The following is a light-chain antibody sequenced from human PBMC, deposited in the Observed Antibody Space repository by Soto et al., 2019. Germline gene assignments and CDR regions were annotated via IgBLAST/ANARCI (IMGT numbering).Light chain of an antibody. Sequence: EIVLTQSPGTLSLSPGERATLSCRASQSVSDMYLAWYQQKPGQAPRLLIYASNRATGIPDRFSGSGSGTDFTLTISRQDPEDFAVYYCQHYGTSALFGPGTKVEIK. J-gene: IGKJ3*01. CDR3: QHYGTSAL. V-gene: IGKV3-20*01. CDR2: AS. CDR1: QSVSDMY.